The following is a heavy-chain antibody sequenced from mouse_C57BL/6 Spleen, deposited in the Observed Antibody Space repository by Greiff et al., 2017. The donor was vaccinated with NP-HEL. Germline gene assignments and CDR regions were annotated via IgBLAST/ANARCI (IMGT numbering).Heavy chain of an antibody. CDR1: GYTFTDYY. Sequence: EVQLQQSGPELVKPGASVKISCKASGYTFTDYYMNWVKQSHGKSLEWIGDINPNNGGTSYNQKFKGKATLTVDKSSSTAYMELRSLTSEDSAVYYCARWNLNYAMDYWGQGTSVTVSS. J-gene: IGHJ4*01. V-gene: IGHV1-26*01. CDR3: ARWNLNYAMDY. CDR2: INPNNGGT.